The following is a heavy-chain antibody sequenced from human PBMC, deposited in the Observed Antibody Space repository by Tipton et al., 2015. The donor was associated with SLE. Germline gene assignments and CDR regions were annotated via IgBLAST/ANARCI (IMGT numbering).Heavy chain of an antibody. D-gene: IGHD2-15*01. Sequence: TLSLTCTVSGGSISSYYWSWIRQPPGKGLEWIGYIYYSGSTNYNPSLKSRVTMSVDTSKNQFSLKLSSVTAADTAVYYCARDIGGMDVWGQGTTVTVSS. CDR2: IYYSGST. CDR3: ARDIGGMDV. CDR1: GGSISSYY. J-gene: IGHJ6*02. V-gene: IGHV4-59*12.